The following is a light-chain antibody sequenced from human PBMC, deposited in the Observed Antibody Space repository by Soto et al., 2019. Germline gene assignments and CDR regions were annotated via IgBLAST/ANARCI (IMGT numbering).Light chain of an antibody. CDR3: APWDDSLNGPV. CDR1: SSNIGSNT. Sequence: QPVLTQPPSASGSPGQRVTISCSGSSSNIGSNTVNWYQHLPGTAPKLLIYRDDQRPSGVPDRFSGYKSGTSASLAISGLQSEDEADYYCAPWDDSLNGPVFGGGTKLTVL. V-gene: IGLV1-44*01. J-gene: IGLJ2*01. CDR2: RDD.